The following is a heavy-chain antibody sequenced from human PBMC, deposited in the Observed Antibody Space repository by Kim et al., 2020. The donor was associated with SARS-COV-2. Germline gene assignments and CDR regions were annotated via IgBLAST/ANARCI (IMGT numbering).Heavy chain of an antibody. Sequence: KLQGRVTMTRNTSISTAYMELSSLRSEDTAVYYCARGGKYCSGGSCYFHYWGQGTLVTVSS. CDR3: ARGGKYCSGGSCYFHY. V-gene: IGHV1-8*01. D-gene: IGHD2-15*01. J-gene: IGHJ4*02.